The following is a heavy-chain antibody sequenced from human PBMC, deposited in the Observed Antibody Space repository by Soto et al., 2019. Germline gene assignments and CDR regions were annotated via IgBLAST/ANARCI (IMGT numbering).Heavy chain of an antibody. V-gene: IGHV3-30*18. CDR3: AKDSSGSLDS. D-gene: IGHD3-3*01. CDR1: GFTFSSYG. Sequence: PGGSLRLSCAASGFTFSSYGMHWVRQAPGKGLEWVAFISYHGSNKYYADSVKGRFTISRDNSKNTLYLQMNSLRADDTAVYYCAKDSSGSLDSWGQGTLVTVSS. CDR2: ISYHGSNK. J-gene: IGHJ4*02.